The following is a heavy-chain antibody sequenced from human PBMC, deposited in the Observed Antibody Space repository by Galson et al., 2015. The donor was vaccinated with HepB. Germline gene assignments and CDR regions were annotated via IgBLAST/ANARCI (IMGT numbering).Heavy chain of an antibody. CDR3: ARVEDNEGYFDWFTKALDY. D-gene: IGHD3-9*01. J-gene: IGHJ4*02. CDR2: ISSSSSYT. CDR1: GFTFSDYY. Sequence: SLRLSCAASGFTFSDYYMSWIRQAPGKGLEWVSYISSSSSYTNYADSVKGRFTISRDDAKNSLYLQMNSLRAEDTAVYYCARVEDNEGYFDWFTKALDYWGQGTLVTVSS. V-gene: IGHV3-11*06.